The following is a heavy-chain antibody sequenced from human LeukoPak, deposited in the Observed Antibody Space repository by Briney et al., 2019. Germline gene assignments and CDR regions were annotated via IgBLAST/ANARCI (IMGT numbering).Heavy chain of an antibody. D-gene: IGHD4-11*01. Sequence: PGGSLRLSCAASGFTFSSYSMTWVRQAPGKGLEWVSSISSSSSYIYYADSVKGRFTISRDNAKNSLYLQMNSLRAEDTAVYYCARGLHGGYFDCWGQGTLVTVSS. V-gene: IGHV3-21*01. J-gene: IGHJ4*02. CDR2: ISSSSSYI. CDR1: GFTFSSYS. CDR3: ARGLHGGYFDC.